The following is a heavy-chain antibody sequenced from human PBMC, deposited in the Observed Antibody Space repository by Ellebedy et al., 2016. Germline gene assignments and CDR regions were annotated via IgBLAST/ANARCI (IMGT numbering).Heavy chain of an antibody. D-gene: IGHD4-17*01. CDR2: IYSGGST. Sequence: GGSLRLSXAASGFTFDDYAMNWVRQAPGKGLEWVSVIYSGGSTYYADSVKGRFTISRDNSKNTLYLQMNSLRAEDTAVYYCARDSTVTKKEPYWGQGTLVTVSS. CDR3: ARDSTVTKKEPY. CDR1: GFTFDDYA. V-gene: IGHV3-66*01. J-gene: IGHJ4*02.